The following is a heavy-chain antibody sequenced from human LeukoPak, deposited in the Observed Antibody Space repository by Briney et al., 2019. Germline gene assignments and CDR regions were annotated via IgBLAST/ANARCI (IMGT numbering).Heavy chain of an antibody. J-gene: IGHJ4*02. CDR3: ARDRPLDYYDSSGPFDY. Sequence: SETLSLTCTVSGGSISSSRFYWGWIRQPPGKGLEWIGSGYYNGDTYYNPSLKSRVTISLDTSKNHFSLRLNSVTAADTAVYYCARDRPLDYYDSSGPFDYWGQGTLVTVSS. CDR1: GGSISSSRFY. D-gene: IGHD3-22*01. V-gene: IGHV4-39*07. CDR2: GYYNGDT.